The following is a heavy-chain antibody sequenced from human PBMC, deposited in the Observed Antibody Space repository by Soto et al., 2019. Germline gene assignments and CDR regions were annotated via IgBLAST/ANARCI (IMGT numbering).Heavy chain of an antibody. CDR3: ARVERGTATTVVDDFDI. CDR2: MSHRGGT. V-gene: IGHV4-34*01. J-gene: IGHJ3*02. D-gene: IGHD1-1*01. Sequence: QVQLQQWGAGLLKPSETLSRTCAVYGGFVSSGSYYWSWIRQPPGKGLDWIGEMSHRGGTHFNPSLESRVTISVDTSKNQFSLKMACVTAADTALYYCARVERGTATTVVDDFDIWGPGTMVTVSS. CDR1: GGFVSSGSYY.